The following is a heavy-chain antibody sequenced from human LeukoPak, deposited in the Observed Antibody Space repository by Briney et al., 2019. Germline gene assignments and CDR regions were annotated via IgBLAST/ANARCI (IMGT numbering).Heavy chain of an antibody. J-gene: IGHJ5*02. V-gene: IGHV3-23*01. CDR2: ISGIGGST. Sequence: GGSLRLSCAASGFTFSSYAMSWVRQAPGKGLEWVSGISGIGGSTYYADSVKGRFTISRDNSKNTLYLQMNSLRAEDTAVYYCAKADEFGGSSSAFDPWGQRTLVTVPS. D-gene: IGHD1-26*01. CDR3: AKADEFGGSSSAFDP. CDR1: GFTFSSYA.